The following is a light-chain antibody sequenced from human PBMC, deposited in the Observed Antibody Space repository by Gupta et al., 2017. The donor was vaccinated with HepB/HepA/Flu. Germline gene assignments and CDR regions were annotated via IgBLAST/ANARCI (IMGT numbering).Light chain of an antibody. CDR2: PVS. CDR3: VQGTHWPT. J-gene: IGKJ4*02. V-gene: IGKV2-30*01. Sequence: DVVLTQSRLPLPVTLGQPTSNSCRSSQSLVFSDGNTFLNWFQQRPVQSPRLLLDPVSKRDSGAPERFSGSGSGTYFTMRISREEAEDVAIYYCVQGTHWPTFGGGTKVEIK. CDR1: QSLVFSDGNTF.